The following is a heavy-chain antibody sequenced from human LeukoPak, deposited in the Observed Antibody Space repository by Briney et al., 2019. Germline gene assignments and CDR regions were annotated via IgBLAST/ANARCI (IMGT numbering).Heavy chain of an antibody. V-gene: IGHV4-39*07. J-gene: IGHJ5*02. CDR2: IYYSGST. D-gene: IGHD3-22*01. CDR1: GGSISSSSYY. CDR3: ARRRGTITMIVVVTPGGWFDP. Sequence: SETLSLTCTVSGGSISSSSYYWGWIRQPPGKGLEWIGSIYYSGSTYYNPSLKSRVTISVDTSKNQFSLKLSSVTAADTAVYYCARRRGTITMIVVVTPGGWFDPWGQGTLVTVSS.